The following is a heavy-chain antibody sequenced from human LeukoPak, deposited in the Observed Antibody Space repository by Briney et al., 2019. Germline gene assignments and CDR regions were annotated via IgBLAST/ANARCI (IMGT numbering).Heavy chain of an antibody. D-gene: IGHD2-2*02. J-gene: IGHJ3*02. CDR3: AKEPLGYCSSTSCHSDAFDI. Sequence: GGSLRLSCAASGFTFSSYAMSWVRQAPGKGLEWVSAISGSGGSTYYADSVKGWFTISRDNSKNTLYLQMNSLRAEDTAVYYCAKEPLGYCSSTSCHSDAFDIWGQGTMVTVSS. CDR2: ISGSGGST. CDR1: GFTFSSYA. V-gene: IGHV3-23*01.